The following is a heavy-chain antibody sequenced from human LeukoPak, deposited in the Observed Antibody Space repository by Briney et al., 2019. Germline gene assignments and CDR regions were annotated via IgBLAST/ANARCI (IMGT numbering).Heavy chain of an antibody. V-gene: IGHV4-59*11. Sequence: SETLSLTCTVSGGSISSHYWSWIRQPPGKGLEWIGYIYYSGSTNYNPSLKSRVTISVDTSKNQFSLKLSSVTAADTAVYYCARDRVSDYYYYYYMDVRGKGTTVTVSS. CDR2: IYYSGST. CDR1: GGSISSHY. CDR3: ARDRVSDYYYYYYMDV. J-gene: IGHJ6*03. D-gene: IGHD6-13*01.